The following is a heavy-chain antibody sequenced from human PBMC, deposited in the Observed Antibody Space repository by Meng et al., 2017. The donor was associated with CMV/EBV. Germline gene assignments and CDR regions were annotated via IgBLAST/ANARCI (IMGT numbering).Heavy chain of an antibody. D-gene: IGHD5-12*01. J-gene: IGHJ5*02. CDR3: ARGRLAGNAGWFDP. Sequence: QVQLVQFGAVVXXXXXXVKXSXKASGGTFSSYAISWVRQAPGQGLEWMGGIIPIFGTANYAQKFQGRVTITADESTSTAYMELSSLRSEDTAVYYCARGRLAGNAGWFDPWGQGTLVTVSS. CDR1: GGTFSSYA. CDR2: IIPIFGTA. V-gene: IGHV1-69*12.